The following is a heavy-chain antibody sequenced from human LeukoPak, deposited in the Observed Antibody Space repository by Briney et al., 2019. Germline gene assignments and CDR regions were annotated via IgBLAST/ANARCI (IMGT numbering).Heavy chain of an antibody. J-gene: IGHJ4*02. D-gene: IGHD3-22*01. CDR3: AKGLNNPYYYDSSGYLGLFGY. CDR1: GFTFSSYA. Sequence: GGSLRLSCAASGFTFSSYAMSWVRQAPGKGLEWVSAISGSGGSTYYADSVKGRFTISRDNSKNTLYLQMNSLRAEDTAVYYCAKGLNNPYYYDSSGYLGLFGYWGQGTLVTVSS. V-gene: IGHV3-23*01. CDR2: ISGSGGST.